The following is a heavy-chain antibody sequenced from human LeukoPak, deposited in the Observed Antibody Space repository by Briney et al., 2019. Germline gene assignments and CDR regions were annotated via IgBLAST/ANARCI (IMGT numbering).Heavy chain of an antibody. Sequence: ASVKVSCKVSGYTLTELSMHWVRQAPGKGLEWMGGFDPEDGETIYAQKFQGRVTMTEDTSTDTAYMELSSLRSEDTAVYYCAVYGDYRYYFDYWGQGTLVTVSS. CDR3: AVYGDYRYYFDY. J-gene: IGHJ4*02. CDR1: GYTLTELS. V-gene: IGHV1-24*01. CDR2: FDPEDGET. D-gene: IGHD4-17*01.